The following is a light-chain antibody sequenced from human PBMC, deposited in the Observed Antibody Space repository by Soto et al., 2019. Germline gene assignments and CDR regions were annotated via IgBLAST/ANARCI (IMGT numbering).Light chain of an antibody. Sequence: DIVMTQSPLSLRVTPGEPASISCRSSQSLLHSSGYNYLHWYLQKPGQSPQLLISLGSDRASGVPDRFSGSGSGTDFTLKISRVEAEYVGVYYCMQPLQTPWTFGQGTKVDSK. J-gene: IGKJ1*01. CDR1: QSLLHSSGYNY. CDR2: LGS. CDR3: MQPLQTPWT. V-gene: IGKV2-28*01.